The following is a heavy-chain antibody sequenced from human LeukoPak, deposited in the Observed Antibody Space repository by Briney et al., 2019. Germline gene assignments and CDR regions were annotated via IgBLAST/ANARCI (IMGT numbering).Heavy chain of an antibody. CDR2: IYSGGST. V-gene: IGHV3-53*01. Sequence: PGGSLRLSCAASGFTVSSNHMSWVRHAPGKGLEWVSVIYSGGSTYYADSVKGRFTISRDNSKNTLYLQMNSLRAEDTAVYYCARAIAVTPWYFDLWGRGTLVTVSS. CDR1: GFTVSSNH. J-gene: IGHJ2*01. CDR3: ARAIAVTPWYFDL. D-gene: IGHD6-19*01.